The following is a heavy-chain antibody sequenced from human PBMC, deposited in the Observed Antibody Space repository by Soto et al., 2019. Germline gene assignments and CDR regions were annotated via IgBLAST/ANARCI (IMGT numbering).Heavy chain of an antibody. D-gene: IGHD2-2*01. CDR2: ISKSDYT. CDR3: AREDSIIIPAVSVF. J-gene: IGHJ4*02. V-gene: IGHV3-21*01. Sequence: LRLSCTVSGFAFNNYGINWVRQAPGKGLEWVSSISKSDYTYYSDSVTGRFTISRDNAKNSVSLQMNTLRVEDTAVYYCAREDSIIIPAVSVFWGQGTLVTVSS. CDR1: GFAFNNYG.